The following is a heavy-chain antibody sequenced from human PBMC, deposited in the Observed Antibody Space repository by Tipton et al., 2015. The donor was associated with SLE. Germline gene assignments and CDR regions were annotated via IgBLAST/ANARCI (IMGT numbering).Heavy chain of an antibody. J-gene: IGHJ1*01. D-gene: IGHD6-13*01. CDR2: IYLSGTT. CDR1: GGSITISTYF. Sequence: TLSLTCTVSGGSITISTYFWGWFRQPPGKELEWIGRIYLSGTTNYNPSLKSRVTISGDTSKNQFSLKLTSVTAADTAVYYCARAHAGIGFFQNWGQGTLVTVTS. V-gene: IGHV4-61*02. CDR3: ARAHAGIGFFQN.